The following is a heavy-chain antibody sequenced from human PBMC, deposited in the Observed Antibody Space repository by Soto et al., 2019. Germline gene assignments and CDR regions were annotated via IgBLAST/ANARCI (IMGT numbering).Heavy chain of an antibody. Sequence: EVQLLESGGGLVQPGGSLRLSCAASGFTFSSYAMYWVRQAPGKGLEWVSAISGDGGRTYYAASVRGRFTISRDDSKNTLYLQMHSLGAEDTAIYYCAKGMDYYYYYMDVWGKGTTVTVSS. CDR2: ISGDGGRT. CDR3: AKGMDYYYYYMDV. V-gene: IGHV3-23*01. J-gene: IGHJ6*03. D-gene: IGHD2-8*01. CDR1: GFTFSSYA.